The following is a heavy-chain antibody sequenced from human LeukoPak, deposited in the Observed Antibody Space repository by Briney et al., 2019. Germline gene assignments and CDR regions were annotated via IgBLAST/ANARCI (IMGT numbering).Heavy chain of an antibody. D-gene: IGHD5-24*01. CDR1: GGSISSGGYY. Sequence: SQTLSLTCTVSGGSISSGGYYWSWIRQHPGKGLEWIGYIYYSGSTYYNPSLKSRVTISVDTSKNQFSLKLSSVTAADTAVYYCARGWVRDGYNFYYYYGMDVWGQGTTVTVSS. V-gene: IGHV4-31*03. J-gene: IGHJ6*02. CDR2: IYYSGST. CDR3: ARGWVRDGYNFYYYYGMDV.